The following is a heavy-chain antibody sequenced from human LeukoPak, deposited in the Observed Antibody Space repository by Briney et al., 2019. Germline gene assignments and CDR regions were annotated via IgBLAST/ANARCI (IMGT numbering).Heavy chain of an antibody. CDR1: GYSLTELA. J-gene: IGHJ4*02. CDR2: CDPEDVKT. Sequence: APVKVSCKISGYSLTELAIHWVRQAPGKGLEWMGGCDPEDVKTSFAEKFQGRVTFTEDTSTGTAFMELSRLRSDDTAVYYCATFQAYANSGHLRPYFDYWGQGTLVTVSS. V-gene: IGHV1-24*01. D-gene: IGHD3-22*01. CDR3: ATFQAYANSGHLRPYFDY.